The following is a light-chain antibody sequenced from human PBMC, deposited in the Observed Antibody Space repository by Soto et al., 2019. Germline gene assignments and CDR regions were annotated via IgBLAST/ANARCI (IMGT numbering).Light chain of an antibody. CDR2: DAS. J-gene: IGKJ5*01. CDR3: QQYGNSPIT. V-gene: IGKV3-20*01. Sequence: EFVLTQSPGTLSLSPGERATLSCRASQTVRNNYLAWYQQKPGQAPRLLIYDASSRATGIPDRFSGGGSGTDFTLTISRLEPEDFAAYYCQQYGNSPITFGQGTRLEIK. CDR1: QTVRNNY.